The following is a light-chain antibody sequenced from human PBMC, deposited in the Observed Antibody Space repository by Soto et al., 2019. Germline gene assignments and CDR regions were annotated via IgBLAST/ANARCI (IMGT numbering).Light chain of an antibody. Sequence: EIVVTQSPATLSVSPGERATLSCRASQSVGNNFAWYQQKPGQAPRLLIFATSTRATGVPARFSGSGSGKEFTHTIRSLQSEDFAVYYCYQYGDWTLTFGGGAKVEIE. V-gene: IGKV3-15*01. J-gene: IGKJ4*01. CDR1: QSVGNN. CDR2: ATS. CDR3: YQYGDWTLT.